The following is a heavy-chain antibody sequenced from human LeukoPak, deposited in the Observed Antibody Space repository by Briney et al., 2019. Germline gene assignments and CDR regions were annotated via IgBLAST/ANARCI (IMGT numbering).Heavy chain of an antibody. V-gene: IGHV3-30-3*01. J-gene: IGHJ4*02. Sequence: GGSLRLSCAASGFIFGGYAMHWVRQAPGKGLQWLAVISYDGGKTYYADSVEGRFTISRDNSKSTVYLEINSLRSEDTAVYYCARDVSSFDYWGQGTLVTVSS. CDR3: ARDVSSFDY. D-gene: IGHD5/OR15-5a*01. CDR2: ISYDGGKT. CDR1: GFIFGGYA.